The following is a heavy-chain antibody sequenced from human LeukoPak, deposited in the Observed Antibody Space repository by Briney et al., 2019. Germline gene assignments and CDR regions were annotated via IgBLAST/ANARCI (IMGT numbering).Heavy chain of an antibody. CDR3: ARADGSGSYGSHYYYYGMDV. V-gene: IGHV1-69*01. CDR2: XXXXXGTA. J-gene: IGHJ6*04. CDR1: XGTFSSYA. D-gene: IGHD3-10*01. Sequence: ASXGTFSSYAISGVRQAPGQGXEWXGXXXXXXGTANYAQKFQGRVTITADESTSTAYMELSSLRSEDTAVYYCARADGSGSYGSHYYYYGMDVWGKGTTVTVS.